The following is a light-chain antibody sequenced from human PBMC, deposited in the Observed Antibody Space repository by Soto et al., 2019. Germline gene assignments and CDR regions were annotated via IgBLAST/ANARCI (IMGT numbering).Light chain of an antibody. CDR1: QGINSY. V-gene: IGKV1-9*01. CDR3: QQLNSYPRT. J-gene: IGKJ1*01. CDR2: AAS. Sequence: DIPLTQSPSVLSASVGDRVTITCRASQGINSYLAWYQQKPGKVPKLLIYAASTLHSGVPSRFSGSGSGTEFPLTISSLQPEDFATYYCQQLNSYPRTFGQGTKVEIK.